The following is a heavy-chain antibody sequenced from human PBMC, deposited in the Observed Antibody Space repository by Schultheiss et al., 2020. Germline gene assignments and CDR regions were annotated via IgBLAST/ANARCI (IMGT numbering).Heavy chain of an antibody. CDR1: GYTFTGYY. CDR3: ARAGRGRPNVLLWFGELLEGWFDP. Sequence: ASVKVSCKASGYTFTGYYMHWVRQAPGQGLEWMGWINPNSGGTNYAQKFQGRVTMTRDTSISTAYMELSRLRSDDTAVYYCARAGRGRPNVLLWFGELLEGWFDPWGQGTLVTVSS. J-gene: IGHJ5*02. CDR2: INPNSGGT. D-gene: IGHD3-10*01. V-gene: IGHV1-2*02.